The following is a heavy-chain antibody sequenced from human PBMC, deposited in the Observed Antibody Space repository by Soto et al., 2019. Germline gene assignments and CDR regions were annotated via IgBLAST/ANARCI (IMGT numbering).Heavy chain of an antibody. CDR3: ARVHVGAKANPSLGRNNWFDP. V-gene: IGHV4-4*02. CDR1: GGSISSSNW. CDR2: SYHSGST. D-gene: IGHD1-26*01. Sequence: KPSETLSLTCAVSGGSISSSNWWRWVRQPPGRGLEWIGGSYHSGSTNYNPPLNSRVTISVDNTTNQHFSKLSSVTAAATAAYYFARVHVGAKANPSLGRNNWFDPWGQGTLVTVSS. J-gene: IGHJ5*02.